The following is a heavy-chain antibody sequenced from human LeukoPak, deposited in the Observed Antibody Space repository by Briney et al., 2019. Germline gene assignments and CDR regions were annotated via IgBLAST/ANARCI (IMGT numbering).Heavy chain of an antibody. CDR2: IYYSGST. D-gene: IGHD6-6*01. Sequence: KPSETLSLTCTVSGGSISSYYWSWIRQPPGKGLEWIGYIYYSGSTNYNPSLKSRVTISVDTSKNQFSLKLSSVTAADTAVYYCARVLPYSSSAAGRYYYMDVWGKGTTVTVSS. V-gene: IGHV4-59*01. CDR3: ARVLPYSSSAAGRYYYMDV. CDR1: GGSISSYY. J-gene: IGHJ6*03.